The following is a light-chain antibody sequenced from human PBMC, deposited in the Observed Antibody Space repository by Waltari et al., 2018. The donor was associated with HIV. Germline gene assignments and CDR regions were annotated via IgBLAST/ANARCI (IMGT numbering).Light chain of an antibody. CDR1: QSINNN. J-gene: IGKJ2*01. CDR2: VAS. CDR3: QQSYTTPH. V-gene: IGKV1-39*01. Sequence: DIQMTQSPSSLSASVGDRVTITCRASQSINNNLNWYQQKPGKAPKPLIYVASSLQSGVPSRFSGSGFGTDFTLTINTLQPEDFATYYCQQSYTTPHFGQGTKLEIK.